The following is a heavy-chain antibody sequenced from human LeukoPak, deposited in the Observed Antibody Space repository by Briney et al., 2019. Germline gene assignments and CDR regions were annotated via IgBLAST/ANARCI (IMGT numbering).Heavy chain of an antibody. CDR1: GYTFTSYA. V-gene: IGHV1-3*01. Sequence: ASVKVSCKASGYTFTSYAMHWVRQAPGQRLEWMGWINAGNGNTKYSQKFQGRVTITRDTSASTAYMELSSLRSEDTAVYYCAREYSSRWYEPYFDYWGQGTLVTVSS. D-gene: IGHD6-13*01. J-gene: IGHJ4*02. CDR2: INAGNGNT. CDR3: AREYSSRWYEPYFDY.